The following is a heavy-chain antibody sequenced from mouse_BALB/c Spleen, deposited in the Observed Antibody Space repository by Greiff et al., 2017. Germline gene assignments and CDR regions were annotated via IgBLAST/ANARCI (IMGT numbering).Heavy chain of an antibody. Sequence: EVMLVESGGGLVKPGGSLKLSCAASGFTFSSYAMSWVRQTPEKRLEWVASISSGGSTYYPDSVKGRFTISRDNARNILYLQMSSLRSEDTAMYYCARDDYEEFYWGQGTLVTVSA. J-gene: IGHJ3*01. V-gene: IGHV5-6-5*01. CDR1: GFTFSSYA. CDR2: ISSGGST. D-gene: IGHD2-4*01. CDR3: ARDDYEEFY.